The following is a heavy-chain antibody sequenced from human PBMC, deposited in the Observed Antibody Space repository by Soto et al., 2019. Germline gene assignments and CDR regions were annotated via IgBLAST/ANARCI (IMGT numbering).Heavy chain of an antibody. CDR1: GFTFSSYE. CDR3: ARSRVWGSYRRHDY. Sequence: EVQLVESGGGLVQPGGSLRLSCAASGFTFSSYEMNWVRQAPGKGLEWVSYISSSGSYIYYADSVKGRFTISRDNAKNSLYLQMNSLRAEDTAVYYCARSRVWGSYRRHDYWGQGTLVTVSS. CDR2: ISSSGSYI. J-gene: IGHJ4*02. V-gene: IGHV3-48*03. D-gene: IGHD3-16*02.